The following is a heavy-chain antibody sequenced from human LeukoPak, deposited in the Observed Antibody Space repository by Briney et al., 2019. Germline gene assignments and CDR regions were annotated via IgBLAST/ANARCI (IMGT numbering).Heavy chain of an antibody. Sequence: SETLSLTCAVYGGSFSGYYWSWIRQPPGKGLEWIGEINHSGSTNYNPSLKSRVTMSVDTSKNQFSLKLSSVTAADTAVYYCAIDTFGDGAFDIWGQGTMVTVSS. CDR2: INHSGST. V-gene: IGHV4-34*01. D-gene: IGHD3-10*01. CDR3: AIDTFGDGAFDI. CDR1: GGSFSGYY. J-gene: IGHJ3*02.